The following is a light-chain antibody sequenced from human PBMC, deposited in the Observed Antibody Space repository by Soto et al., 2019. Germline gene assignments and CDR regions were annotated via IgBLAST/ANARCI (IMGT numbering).Light chain of an antibody. CDR3: QQYNSALRT. CDR1: QGISNY. CDR2: AAS. Sequence: DIQMTQSPSSLSASVGDRVTITCRASQGISNYLAWYQQKPGKVPTLLIYAASTLQSGVPSRCSGSGSGTDFTLTISSLQPEDVETYYCQQYNSALRTFGQGPKVEIK. J-gene: IGKJ1*01. V-gene: IGKV1-27*01.